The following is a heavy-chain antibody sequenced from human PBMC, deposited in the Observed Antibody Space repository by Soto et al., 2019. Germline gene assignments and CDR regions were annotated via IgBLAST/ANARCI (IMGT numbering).Heavy chain of an antibody. D-gene: IGHD3-22*01. V-gene: IGHV4-31*03. CDR3: ASLVDYDSSGYNL. CDR1: GGSISSGGYY. CDR2: IYYSGRT. J-gene: IGHJ5*02. Sequence: LSLTCTVSGGSISSGGYYWSWIRQHPGKGLEWIGYIYYSGRTYYNPSLKSRVTISVDTSKNQFSLELSSVTAADTAVYYCASLVDYDSSGYNLWGQGTLVTVSS.